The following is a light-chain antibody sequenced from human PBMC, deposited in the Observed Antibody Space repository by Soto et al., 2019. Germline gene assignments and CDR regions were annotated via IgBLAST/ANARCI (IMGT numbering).Light chain of an antibody. J-gene: IGKJ1*01. CDR1: QSVSSNY. CDR3: QQYGSSPRT. Sequence: EIVLTQSPGTLSLSPGERATLSCRASQSVSSNYLAWYQQKPGQAPRLLIYGASSRATGIPDRFSGSGSGTDFTLTNRRLETEDFAVYYCQQYGSSPRTFGQGTKVEIK. V-gene: IGKV3-20*01. CDR2: GAS.